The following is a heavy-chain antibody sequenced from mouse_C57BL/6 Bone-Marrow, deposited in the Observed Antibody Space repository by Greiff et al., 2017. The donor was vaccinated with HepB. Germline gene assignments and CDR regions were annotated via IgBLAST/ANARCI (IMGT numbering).Heavy chain of an antibody. CDR3: TRVGDGYYVRWYFDV. Sequence: EVNLVESGEGLVKPGGSLKLSCAASGFTFSSYAMSWVRQTPEKRLEWVAYISSGGDYIYYADTVKGRFTISRDNARNTLYLQMSSLKSEDTAMYYCTRVGDGYYVRWYFDVWGTGTTVTVSS. CDR2: ISSGGDYI. D-gene: IGHD2-3*01. J-gene: IGHJ1*03. V-gene: IGHV5-9-1*02. CDR1: GFTFSSYA.